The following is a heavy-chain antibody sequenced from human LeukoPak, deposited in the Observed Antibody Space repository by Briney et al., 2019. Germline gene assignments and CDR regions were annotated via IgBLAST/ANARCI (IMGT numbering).Heavy chain of an antibody. CDR2: FDPEDGET. V-gene: IGHV1-24*01. Sequence: ASVKVSCKVSGYTLTELSMHWVRQAPGKGLEWMGGFDPEDGETIYAQKFQGRVTMTEDTSTDTAYMELSSLRSEDTAVYYCATLGSGSYPQDFDYWGQGTLVTVSS. CDR1: GYTLTELS. CDR3: ATLGSGSYPQDFDY. J-gene: IGHJ4*02. D-gene: IGHD3-10*01.